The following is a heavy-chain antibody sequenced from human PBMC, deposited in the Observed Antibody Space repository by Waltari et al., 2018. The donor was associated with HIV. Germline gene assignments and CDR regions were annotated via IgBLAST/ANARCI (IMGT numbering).Heavy chain of an antibody. J-gene: IGHJ6*02. CDR2: IYHSGST. D-gene: IGHD3-22*01. V-gene: IGHV4-4*02. Sequence: QVQLQESGPGLVKPSGTLSLTCAVSGGSISSSNWWSWVRQPPGKGLEWIGEIYHSGSTNYNPSLKSRVTISVDKSKNQFSLKLSSVTAADTAVYYCARDKYYYDSSGYYLNGNNYYYGMDVWGQGTTVTVSS. CDR3: ARDKYYYDSSGYYLNGNNYYYGMDV. CDR1: GGSISSSNW.